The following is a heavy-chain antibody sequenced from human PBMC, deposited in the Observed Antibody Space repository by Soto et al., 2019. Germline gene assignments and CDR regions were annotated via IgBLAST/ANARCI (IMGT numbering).Heavy chain of an antibody. V-gene: IGHV4-39*02. CDR3: ATEGGVVDANWFGP. J-gene: IGHJ5*02. CDR1: GYSVTRSRYY. Sequence: SETLSLTCTFSGYSVTRSRYYWGWIRQPPGKGLEWIGSIYYSGSTYYNPSLKSRITISIDTSKNQFSLNMNSMTAADTAVYYCATEGGVVDANWFGPWGQGTLVTVSS. CDR2: IYYSGST. D-gene: IGHD3-22*01.